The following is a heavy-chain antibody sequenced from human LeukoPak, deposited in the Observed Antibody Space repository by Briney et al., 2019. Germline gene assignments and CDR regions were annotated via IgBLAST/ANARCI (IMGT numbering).Heavy chain of an antibody. D-gene: IGHD3-22*01. V-gene: IGHV4-39*07. J-gene: IGHJ4*02. Sequence: PGGSLRLSCAASGFTFSSYGMSWVRQAPGKGLEWIGNIYYSGSTYYNPSLKSRVTISVDTSKNQFSLKLSSVTAADTAVYYCARGDEYYYDSRFDYWGQGTLVTVSS. CDR2: IYYSGST. CDR3: ARGDEYYYDSRFDY. CDR1: GFTFSSYG.